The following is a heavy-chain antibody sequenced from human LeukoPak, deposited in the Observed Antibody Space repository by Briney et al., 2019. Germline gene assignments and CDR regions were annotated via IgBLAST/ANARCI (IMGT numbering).Heavy chain of an antibody. CDR1: GGSFSGYY. J-gene: IGHJ4*02. CDR2: INHSGST. V-gene: IGHV4-34*01. Sequence: SETLSLTCAVYGGSFSGYYWSWIRQPPGKGLEWIGEINHSGSTNYNPSLKSRVTISVDTSKNQFSLKLSSVTAADTAVYYCARLSCGGDCAHWGQGTLVTVSS. D-gene: IGHD2-21*02. CDR3: ARLSCGGDCAH.